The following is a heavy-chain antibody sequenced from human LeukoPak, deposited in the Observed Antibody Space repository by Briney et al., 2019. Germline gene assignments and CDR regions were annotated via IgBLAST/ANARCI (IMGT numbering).Heavy chain of an antibody. D-gene: IGHD3-22*01. Sequence: PGGSLRLSCAASGFTVSSNYTSWVRQAPGKGLEWVSVIYSGGDTYYADSVKGRFTISRDNSKNTLYLQMNSLRVDDTAVYYCGRLRSSGYLIQYWGQGTLVTVSS. CDR1: GFTVSSNY. J-gene: IGHJ4*02. CDR2: IYSGGDT. V-gene: IGHV3-53*01. CDR3: GRLRSSGYLIQY.